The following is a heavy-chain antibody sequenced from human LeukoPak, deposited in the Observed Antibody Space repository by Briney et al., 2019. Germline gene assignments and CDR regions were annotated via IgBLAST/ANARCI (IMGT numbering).Heavy chain of an antibody. CDR2: IYYSGYT. CDR3: ARHFDHVGSGIYEY. D-gene: IGHD3-10*01. CDR1: GGSISSNY. J-gene: IGHJ4*02. Sequence: SETLSLTCTVSGGSISSNYWSWIRQPPGKGLEWIGYIYYSGYTNYNPSLKSRVTISVDTSNNQFSLKLSAVTAADTAVYYCARHFDHVGSGIYEYWGQGTLVTVSS. V-gene: IGHV4-59*08.